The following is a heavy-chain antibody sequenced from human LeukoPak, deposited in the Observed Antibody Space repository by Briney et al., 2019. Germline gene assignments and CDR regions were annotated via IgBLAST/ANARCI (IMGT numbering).Heavy chain of an antibody. CDR2: IRGKADNYAK. CDR1: GFTFSDAS. J-gene: IGHJ4*02. Sequence: PGGSLRLFCSASGFTFSDASIHWVRRPSGKGLQWVGRIRGKADNYAKRYAESVKGRVTISRDDSKNTAYLEMNSLESGDTAVYHCLARGDRYAHFDYWGQGILVIVSS. CDR3: LARGDRYAHFDY. D-gene: IGHD2-2*01. V-gene: IGHV3-73*01.